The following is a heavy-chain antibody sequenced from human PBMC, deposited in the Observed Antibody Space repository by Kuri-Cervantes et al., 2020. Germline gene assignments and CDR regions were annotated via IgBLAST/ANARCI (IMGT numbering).Heavy chain of an antibody. CDR1: GGSISSRNYY. CDR3: ARGGAQQLEY. J-gene: IGHJ4*02. D-gene: IGHD6-13*01. CDR2: IYYSGST. V-gene: IGHV4-61*05. Sequence: SETLSLTCNVSGGSISSRNYYWGWVRQPPGKGLEWIGYIYYSGSTNYNPSLKSRVTISVDTSKNQFSLKLSSVTAADTAVYYWARGGAQQLEYWGQGTLVTVSS.